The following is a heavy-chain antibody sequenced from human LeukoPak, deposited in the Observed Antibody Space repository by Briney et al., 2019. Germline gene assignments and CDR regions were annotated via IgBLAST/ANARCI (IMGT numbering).Heavy chain of an antibody. V-gene: IGHV4-59*01. CDR1: GGSISSYY. D-gene: IGHD6-13*01. CDR2: IYYSGST. CDR3: AREGSSSSWDY. J-gene: IGHJ4*02. Sequence: SETLSLTCTVSGGSISSYYWSWIGQPPGKGLEWIGYIYYSGSTNYNPSLKSRVTISVDTSKNQFSLKLSSVTAADTAVYYCAREGSSSSWDYWGQGTLVTVSS.